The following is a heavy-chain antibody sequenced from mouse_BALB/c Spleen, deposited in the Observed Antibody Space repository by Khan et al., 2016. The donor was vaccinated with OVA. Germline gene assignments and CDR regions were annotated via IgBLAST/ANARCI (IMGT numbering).Heavy chain of an antibody. CDR3: ARAVYGGFAY. D-gene: IGHD1-1*02. V-gene: IGHV5-4*02. CDR1: GFTFSDYY. J-gene: IGHJ3*01. CDR2: ISDGGSYT. Sequence: EVELVEPGGGLVKPGGSLKLSCAASGFTFSDYYMYWVRQTPEKRLAWVATISDGGSYTYYPDSVKGRFTISRDNAKNNLYLQMSSLKSEDTAMYYCARAVYGGFAYWGQGTLVTVSA.